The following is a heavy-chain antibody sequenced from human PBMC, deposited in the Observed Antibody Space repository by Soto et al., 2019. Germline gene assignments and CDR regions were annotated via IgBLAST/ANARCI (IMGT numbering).Heavy chain of an antibody. CDR3: ANVLRLDS. V-gene: IGHV3-30*18. Sequence: QVQLVESGGGVVQPGRSLRLSCAASGFTFSSYGMHWVRQAPGKGLEWVAVISYDGSNKYYADSVKGRFTISRDNSKNTLYLQMTSLRAEDPAVYYCANVLRLDSWGQGTLVTVSS. CDR1: GFTFSSYG. J-gene: IGHJ4*02. D-gene: IGHD2-8*01. CDR2: ISYDGSNK.